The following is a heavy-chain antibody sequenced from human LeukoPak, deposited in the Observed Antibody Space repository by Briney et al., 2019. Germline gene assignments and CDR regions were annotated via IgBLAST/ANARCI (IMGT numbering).Heavy chain of an antibody. CDR1: GGSISSYY. CDR3: ARTIVVVTHRWFDP. J-gene: IGHJ5*02. D-gene: IGHD3-22*01. CDR2: IYYSGST. V-gene: IGHV4-59*08. Sequence: SETLSLTCTVSGGSISSYYWSWIRQPPGKGLEWIGYIYYSGSTNYNPSLKSRVTISVDTSKNQFSLKLSSVTAADAAVYYCARTIVVVTHRWFDPWGQGTLVTVSS.